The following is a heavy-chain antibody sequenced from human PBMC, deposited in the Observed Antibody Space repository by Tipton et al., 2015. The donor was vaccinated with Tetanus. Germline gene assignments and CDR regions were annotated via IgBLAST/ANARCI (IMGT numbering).Heavy chain of an antibody. V-gene: IGHV1-18*01. CDR3: ARYSIFGADVRPNYNYGMDV. Sequence: QSGAEVKKPGASVKVSCRASGYTFTSYGITWVRQAPGQGLEWMGWISAYNGDANYAQQLQGRVTMTTDKSTSTTYMELRSLRSDDTAVYYCARYSIFGADVRPNYNYGMDVWGQGTTVTVSS. J-gene: IGHJ6*02. CDR1: GYTFTSYG. CDR2: ISAYNGDA. D-gene: IGHD3-3*01.